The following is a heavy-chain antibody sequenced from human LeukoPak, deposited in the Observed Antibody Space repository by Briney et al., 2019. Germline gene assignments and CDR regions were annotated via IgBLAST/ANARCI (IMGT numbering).Heavy chain of an antibody. J-gene: IGHJ4*02. CDR2: ISSSSSYI. Sequence: PGGSLRLPCAASGFTFSSYSMNWVRQAPGKGLEWVSSISSSSSYIYYADSVKGRFTISRDNAKNSLYLQMNSLRAEDTAVYYCAREYYDFWSGYYEYYFDYWGQGTLVTVSS. V-gene: IGHV3-21*01. CDR1: GFTFSSYS. D-gene: IGHD3-3*01. CDR3: AREYYDFWSGYYEYYFDY.